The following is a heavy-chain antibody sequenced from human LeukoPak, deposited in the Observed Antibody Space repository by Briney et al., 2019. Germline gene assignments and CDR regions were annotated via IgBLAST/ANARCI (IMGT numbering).Heavy chain of an antibody. CDR1: GGSISSYY. Sequence: SETLSLTCTVSGGSISSYYWSWIRQPAGKGLEGIGRIYTSGSTNYSPSRKSRAPMSVDTSKNPFSLKLSSVIAADTAVYYCAREMEYYDFWSAGLRTIDYWGQGTLVTVSS. V-gene: IGHV4-4*07. CDR2: IYTSGST. CDR3: AREMEYYDFWSAGLRTIDY. J-gene: IGHJ4*02. D-gene: IGHD3-3*01.